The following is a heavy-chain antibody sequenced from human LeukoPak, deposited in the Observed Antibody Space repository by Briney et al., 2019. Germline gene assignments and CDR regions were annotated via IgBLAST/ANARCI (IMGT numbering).Heavy chain of an antibody. CDR2: ISYDGSNK. V-gene: IGHV3-30*03. Sequence: SLRLSCAASGFTFSSYGMHWVRQAPGKGLEWVAVISYDGSNKYYADSVKGRFTTSRDNSKNTLYLQMNSLRAEDTAVYYCARDETGSGAFDIWGQGTMVTVSS. D-gene: IGHD3-10*01. J-gene: IGHJ3*02. CDR3: ARDETGSGAFDI. CDR1: GFTFSSYG.